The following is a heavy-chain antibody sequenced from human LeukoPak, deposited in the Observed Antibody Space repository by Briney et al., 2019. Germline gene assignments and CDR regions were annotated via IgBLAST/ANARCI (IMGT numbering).Heavy chain of an antibody. CDR2: IYHSGST. D-gene: IGHD1-20*01. J-gene: IGHJ6*03. V-gene: IGHV4-4*02. CDR3: ARVLYKWNDYMDV. CDR1: GGSISSSNW. Sequence: PSGTLSLTCAVSGGSISSSNWWSWVRQPPGKGLEWIGEIYHSGSTNYNPSLQSRVTISVDKSKNQFSLKLYSVTAADTAVYYCARVLYKWNDYMDVWGKGTTVTVSS.